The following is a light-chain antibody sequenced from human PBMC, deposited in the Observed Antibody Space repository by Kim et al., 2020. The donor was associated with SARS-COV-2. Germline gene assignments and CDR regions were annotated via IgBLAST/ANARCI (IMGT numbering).Light chain of an antibody. CDR1: QGIRNF. Sequence: GDRGTITCRASQGIRNFLVWYQQKPGTAPKLLIFAGSSVQSGVPSRFSGSASGTDFTLTISSLQPEDVATYFCQQYDSAPPTFGQGTKVEIK. CDR3: QQYDSAPPT. V-gene: IGKV1-27*01. J-gene: IGKJ1*01. CDR2: AGS.